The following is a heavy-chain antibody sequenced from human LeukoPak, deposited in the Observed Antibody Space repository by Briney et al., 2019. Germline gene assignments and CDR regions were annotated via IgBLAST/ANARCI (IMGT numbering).Heavy chain of an antibody. J-gene: IGHJ3*02. D-gene: IGHD3-10*01. Sequence: PVGSLRLSCVASGFTFDDYGMSWVRQAPGKGLEWVSGINWSGDDSAHADSVKGRFTTSRGNAKKSLYLHMNSLRAEDTAFYYCTRGWSGELSDIWGQGTLVTVSS. CDR2: INWSGDDS. CDR3: TRGWSGELSDI. CDR1: GFTFDDYG. V-gene: IGHV3-20*04.